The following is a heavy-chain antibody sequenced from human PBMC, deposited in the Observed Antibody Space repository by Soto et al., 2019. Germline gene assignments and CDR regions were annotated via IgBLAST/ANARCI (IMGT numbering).Heavy chain of an antibody. Sequence: EVQLVESGGGLVQPGGSLRLSCAASGFTFSSYWMHWVRQAPGKGLVWVSRINSDGSSTSYADSVKGRFTISRDNAKNTLYLQMNSLRAEETAVYYCARVQAVSYYDILTGYYRGGDYYYYYGMDVWGQGTTVTVSS. CDR1: GFTFSSYW. CDR2: INSDGSST. CDR3: ARVQAVSYYDILTGYYRGGDYYYYYGMDV. V-gene: IGHV3-74*01. J-gene: IGHJ6*02. D-gene: IGHD3-9*01.